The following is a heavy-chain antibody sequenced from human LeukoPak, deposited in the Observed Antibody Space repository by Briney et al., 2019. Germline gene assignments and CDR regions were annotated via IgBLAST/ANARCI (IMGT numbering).Heavy chain of an antibody. Sequence: SGGSLRLSCAASGFTFSNYWMTWVRQAPGKGLEWVANINRDGSGRYYVDSVKGRFTISRDDAKSSLYLQMNSLRAEDTAVYYCARRNAMDVWGQGTTVIVFS. CDR1: GFTFSNYW. V-gene: IGHV3-7*03. CDR2: INRDGSGR. J-gene: IGHJ6*02. CDR3: ARRNAMDV.